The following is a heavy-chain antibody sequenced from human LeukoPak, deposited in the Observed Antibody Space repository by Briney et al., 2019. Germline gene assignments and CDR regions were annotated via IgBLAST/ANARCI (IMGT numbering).Heavy chain of an antibody. CDR1: GFTFDDYA. CDR3: ARDGGYCSSTNCHLDY. D-gene: IGHD2-2*01. CDR2: ISSSSSTI. V-gene: IGHV3-48*02. J-gene: IGHJ4*02. Sequence: GGSLRLSCAASGFTFDDYAMHWVRQAPGKGLEWVSYISSSSSTIYYADSVKGRFIISRDNAKKSLYLHMNSLRDEDTAVYYCARDGGYCSSTNCHLDYWGQGTLVTVSS.